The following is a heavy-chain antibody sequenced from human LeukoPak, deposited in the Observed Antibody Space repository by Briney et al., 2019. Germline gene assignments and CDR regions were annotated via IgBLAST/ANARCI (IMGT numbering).Heavy chain of an antibody. V-gene: IGHV4-39*01. CDR1: GVSISSTTYY. D-gene: IGHD1-26*01. CDR3: ARHQGFWSYNGGAFEI. Sequence: PSETLSLTCPVSGVSISSTTYYWGWIRQPPGKGLEWIGTFSYSGATHYNPSLKSRVTISVDTSKNQFSLKLNSVTAADTAVYYCARHQGFWSYNGGAFEIWGQGTMVTVSS. CDR2: FSYSGAT. J-gene: IGHJ3*02.